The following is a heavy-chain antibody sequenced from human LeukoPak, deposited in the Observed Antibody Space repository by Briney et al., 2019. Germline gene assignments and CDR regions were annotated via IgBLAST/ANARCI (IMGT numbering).Heavy chain of an antibody. CDR3: FRANTFGGVIAQLEY. Sequence: PSETLSLTCAVSGYSISSGYYWGWIRQPPGKGLEWIGSLHHSGRTYFHSSLKSRVTISVDTSKNQFSLKLSSVTAADTAVYYCFRANTFGGVIAQLEYWGQGTLVAVDS. CDR1: GYSISSGYY. J-gene: IGHJ4*02. D-gene: IGHD3-16*02. CDR2: LHHSGRT. V-gene: IGHV4-38-2*01.